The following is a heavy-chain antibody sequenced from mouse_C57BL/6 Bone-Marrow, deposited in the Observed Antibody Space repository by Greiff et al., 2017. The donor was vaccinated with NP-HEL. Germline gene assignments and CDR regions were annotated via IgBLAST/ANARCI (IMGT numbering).Heavy chain of an antibody. CDR1: GYTFTSYW. V-gene: IGHV1-64*01. J-gene: IGHJ2*01. Sequence: VLLQQPGAELVKPGASVKLSCKASGYTFTSYWMHWVKQRPGQGLEWIGMIHPNSGSTNYNEKFKSKATLTVDKSSSTAYMQLSSLTSEDSAVYYCARWGISFITTVVAGGDFDYWGQGTTLTVSS. CDR2: IHPNSGST. CDR3: ARWGISFITTVVAGGDFDY. D-gene: IGHD1-1*01.